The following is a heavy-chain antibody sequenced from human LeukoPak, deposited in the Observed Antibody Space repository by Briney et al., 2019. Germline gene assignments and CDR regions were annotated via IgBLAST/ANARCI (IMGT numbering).Heavy chain of an antibody. D-gene: IGHD6-19*01. J-gene: IGHJ5*02. CDR2: IWYDGSDK. CDR3: ASDRRKAVAGTNYNLFDP. CDR1: GFTFSSYG. Sequence: GGSLRLSCAASGFTFSSYGMHWVRQAPDKGLEWVAVIWYDGSDKYYADSVKGRFLISRDNSKNMLYLQMNSLRAEDTAVYYCASDRRKAVAGTNYNLFDPWGQGTLVTVSS. V-gene: IGHV3-33*01.